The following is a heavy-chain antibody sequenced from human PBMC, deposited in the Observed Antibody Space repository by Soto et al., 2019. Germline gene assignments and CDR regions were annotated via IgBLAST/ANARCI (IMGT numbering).Heavy chain of an antibody. CDR3: ARERITMVRGVIPSNDY. D-gene: IGHD3-10*01. CDR1: GGSVSSGSYY. V-gene: IGHV4-61*01. CDR2: IYYSGST. Sequence: QVQLQESGPGLVKPSETLSLTCTVSGGSVSSGSYYWSWIRQPPGKGLEWIGYIYYSGSTNYNPSLKSRVTISVDTFNNQFSLKLSSVTAADTAVYYCARERITMVRGVIPSNDYWGQGTLVTVSS. J-gene: IGHJ4*02.